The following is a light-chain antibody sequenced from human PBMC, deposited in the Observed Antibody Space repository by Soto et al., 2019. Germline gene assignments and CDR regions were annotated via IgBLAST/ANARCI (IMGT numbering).Light chain of an antibody. J-gene: IGKJ5*01. CDR1: QSVSSSY. CDR2: GAS. V-gene: IGKV3-20*01. Sequence: ESVLTQSPGTLSLSPGERATLSCRASQSVSSSYLAWYQQKPGQAPRLLIYGASSRATGIPDRFSGGGSGTDFTLTISRLEPEDFAVYYCQQYGSSPPYTFGQGTRLEIK. CDR3: QQYGSSPPYT.